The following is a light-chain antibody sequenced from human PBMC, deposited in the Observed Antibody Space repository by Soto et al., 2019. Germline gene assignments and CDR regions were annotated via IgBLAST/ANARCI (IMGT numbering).Light chain of an antibody. CDR1: GSDIGAYNY. J-gene: IGLJ1*01. CDR3: SSFTTSYFYV. Sequence: QSALTQPASVSGSPGQSITISCTGSGSDIGAYNYVSWYQQHPGKAPKLLIHGVTRRPSGVSSRFSASKSAYTASPTISGLQAEDEANYYCSSFTTSYFYVFGPGTKLTVL. V-gene: IGLV2-14*01. CDR2: GVT.